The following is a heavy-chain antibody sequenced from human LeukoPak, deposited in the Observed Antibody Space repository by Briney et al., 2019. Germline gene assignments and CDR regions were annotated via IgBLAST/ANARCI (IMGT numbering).Heavy chain of an antibody. V-gene: IGHV3-53*01. CDR3: ARDASGLGYCSSPNCRGAFDV. J-gene: IGHJ3*01. D-gene: IGHD2-2*01. Sequence: GGSLRLSCAASGFTVSSNYMSWVRQAPGKGLEWVSVIYSGGSTYYADSVKGRFTISRDNAKSSMYLQMNSLRSEDTAVYYCARDASGLGYCSSPNCRGAFDVWGQGTMVTVSS. CDR1: GFTVSSNY. CDR2: IYSGGST.